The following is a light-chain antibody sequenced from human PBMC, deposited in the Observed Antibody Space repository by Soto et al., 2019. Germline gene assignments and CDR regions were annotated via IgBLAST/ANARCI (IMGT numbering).Light chain of an antibody. CDR3: QQYGSTPRT. Sequence: EIVLTQSPVTLSLSPGERATLSCRASQSVSSYLAWYQQKPGQAPRLLIYDASNRATGIPDRFSGSGSGTDFTLTITGLEPEDFAVYYCQQYGSTPRTFGQGTKVDIK. J-gene: IGKJ1*01. V-gene: IGKV3-20*01. CDR1: QSVSSY. CDR2: DAS.